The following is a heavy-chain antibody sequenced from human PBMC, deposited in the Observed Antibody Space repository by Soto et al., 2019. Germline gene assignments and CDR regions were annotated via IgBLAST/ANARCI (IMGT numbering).Heavy chain of an antibody. CDR3: ARDRYCSGGSCYHFDY. CDR2: ISAYNGNT. CDR1: GYTFTSYG. D-gene: IGHD2-15*01. J-gene: IGHJ4*02. Sequence: QGQLVQSGAEVKKPGASVKVSCKASGYTFTSYGISWVRQAPGQGLEWMGWISAYNGNTNYAQKLQGRVTMTTDTSTSTAYMELGSLRSDDAAVYFCARDRYCSGGSCYHFDYWGQGSLVTVSS. V-gene: IGHV1-18*01.